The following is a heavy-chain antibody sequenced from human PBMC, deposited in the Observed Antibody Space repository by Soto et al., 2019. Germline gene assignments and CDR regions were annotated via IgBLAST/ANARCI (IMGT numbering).Heavy chain of an antibody. D-gene: IGHD3-22*01. CDR3: AKDMAPGGYYLPFDY. CDR1: GFTFDDYA. CDR2: ISWNSGSI. V-gene: IGHV3-9*01. Sequence: EVQLVESGGGLVQPGRSLRLSCAASGFTFDDYAMHWVRQAPGKGLEWVSGISWNSGSIGYADSVKGRFTISRDNAKNSLYLQMNSLRAEDTALYYCAKDMAPGGYYLPFDYWGQGTLVTVYS. J-gene: IGHJ4*02.